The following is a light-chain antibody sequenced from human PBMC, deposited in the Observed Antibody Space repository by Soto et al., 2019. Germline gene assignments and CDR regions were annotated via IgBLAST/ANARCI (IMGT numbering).Light chain of an antibody. CDR1: QSVSTW. CDR2: KAS. V-gene: IGKV1-5*03. J-gene: IGKJ1*01. CDR3: QHYNSYPWT. Sequence: DIQMTQSPSTLSASVADRVTITCRASQSVSTWLAWYQQRPGKAPKLLIYKASSLESGVPSRFSGSGSGTEFTLTISSLQPDDLATYYCQHYNSYPWTFGQGTKVDIK.